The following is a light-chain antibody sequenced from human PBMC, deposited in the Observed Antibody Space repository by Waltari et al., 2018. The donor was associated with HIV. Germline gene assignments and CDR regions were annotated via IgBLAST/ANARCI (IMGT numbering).Light chain of an antibody. CDR2: DNN. J-gene: IGLJ3*02. Sequence: SYVVTQPPSLSVAPGQTARMTCEGNNIESYSVHWYQLRPGQAPVLVVPDNNDRPPGIREGLFGSNSGNTATLTINRVEADHEADDYCQVWDSTDDHWMFGGGAKLTVL. CDR1: NIESYS. CDR3: QVWDSTDDHWM. V-gene: IGLV3-21*02.